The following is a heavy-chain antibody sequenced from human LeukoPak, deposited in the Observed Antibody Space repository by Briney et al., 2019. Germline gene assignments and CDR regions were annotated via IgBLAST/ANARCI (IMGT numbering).Heavy chain of an antibody. CDR1: GFTFSSYA. J-gene: IGHJ6*02. Sequence: GGSLRLSCEASGFTFSSYAMSWVRQAPGKGLEWVSGISTNGGSTYYADSVKGRFTISRDNSKNALYLQMDSLRAEDTAVYYCAKVSRGYCRGGTCYYFYGLDVWGQGTTVTVSS. CDR3: AKVSRGYCRGGTCYYFYGLDV. D-gene: IGHD2-15*01. CDR2: ISTNGGST. V-gene: IGHV3-23*01.